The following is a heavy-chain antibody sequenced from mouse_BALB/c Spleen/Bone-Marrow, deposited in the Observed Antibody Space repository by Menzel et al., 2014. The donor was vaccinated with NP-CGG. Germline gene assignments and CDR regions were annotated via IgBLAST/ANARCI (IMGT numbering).Heavy chain of an antibody. D-gene: IGHD1-1*01. CDR2: IYPGDGDT. V-gene: IGHV1-80*01. J-gene: IGHJ4*01. Sequence: QVHVKQSGAELVRPGSSVKISCKSSGYSFSNYWMNWMKQRPGQGLEWIGRIYPGDGDTNYNGKFKGKATLTADKSSSTAYMQLSSLTSEDSAVYFCASRGDYSYAMVYWGQGTSVTVSS. CDR3: ASRGDYSYAMVY. CDR1: GYSFSNYW.